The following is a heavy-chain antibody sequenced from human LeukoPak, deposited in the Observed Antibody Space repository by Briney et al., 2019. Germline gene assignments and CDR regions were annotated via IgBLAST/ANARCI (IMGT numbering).Heavy chain of an antibody. CDR2: LTCISNYI. J-gene: IGHJ4*02. V-gene: IGHV3-21*01. CDR1: GFNFRNYN. Sequence: GGALRIPCATPGFNFRNYNMKRVRQAPGKGPEWVASLTCISNYIGYADSGKGRFTISRDNAKTSLYLQRNSLRAEDTAVYYCARDLGVAVGTATLDYWGQGALVTVSS. CDR3: ARDLGVAVGTATLDY. D-gene: IGHD4-23*01.